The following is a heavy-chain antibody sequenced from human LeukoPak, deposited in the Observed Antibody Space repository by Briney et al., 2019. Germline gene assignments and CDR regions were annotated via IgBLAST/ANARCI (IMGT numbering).Heavy chain of an antibody. Sequence: GGSLRLSCAASGFTFSSYSMNWVRQAPGKGLEWVSSISRSSSYIYYADSVKGRFTISRDNAKNSLYLQMNSLRAEDTAVYYCARLVGASARINWFDPWGQGTLVTVSS. CDR1: GFTFSSYS. CDR3: ARLVGASARINWFDP. V-gene: IGHV3-21*01. CDR2: ISRSSSYI. J-gene: IGHJ5*02. D-gene: IGHD1-26*01.